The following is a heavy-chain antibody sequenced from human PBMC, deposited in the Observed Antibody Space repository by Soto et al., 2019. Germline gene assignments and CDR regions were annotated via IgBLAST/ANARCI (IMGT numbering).Heavy chain of an antibody. CDR3: ARIRNFGVVIPLGWFDP. D-gene: IGHD3-3*01. CDR1: SGSISSSNW. CDR2: IYHSGST. Sequence: SETLSLTCAVSSGSISSSNWWSWVRQPPGKGLEWIGEIYHSGSTNYNPSLKSRVTISVDKSKNQFSLKLSSVTAADTAVYYCARIRNFGVVIPLGWFDPWGQGTLVTVSS. V-gene: IGHV4-4*02. J-gene: IGHJ5*02.